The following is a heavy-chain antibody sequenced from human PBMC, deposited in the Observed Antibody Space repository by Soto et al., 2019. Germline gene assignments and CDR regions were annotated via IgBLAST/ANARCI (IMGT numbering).Heavy chain of an antibody. CDR1: GGTFSSYA. CDR2: IIPIFGTA. J-gene: IGHJ6*02. D-gene: IGHD2-2*01. Sequence: SVEVSCKXSGGTFSSYAISWVRQAPGQGLEWMGGIIPIFGTANYAQKFQGRVTITADESTSTAYMELSSLRSEDTAVYYCARGVVVVPAARAYYYYGMDVWGQGTTVTVSS. CDR3: ARGVVVVPAARAYYYYGMDV. V-gene: IGHV1-69*13.